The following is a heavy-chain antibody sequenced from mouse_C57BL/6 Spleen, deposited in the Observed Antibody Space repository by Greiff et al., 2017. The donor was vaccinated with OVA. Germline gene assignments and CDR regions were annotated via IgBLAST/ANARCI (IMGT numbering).Heavy chain of an antibody. Sequence: QVQLQQPGAELVRPGSSVKLSCKASGYTFTSYWMDWVKQRPGQGLEWIGNIYPSDSETHYNQKFKDKATLTVDKSSSTAYMQLSSLTSEDSAVYYCARGCDSPFYWGQGTTLTVSS. CDR3: ARGCDSPFY. J-gene: IGHJ2*01. CDR1: GYTFTSYW. CDR2: IYPSDSET. V-gene: IGHV1-61*01. D-gene: IGHD3-2*01.